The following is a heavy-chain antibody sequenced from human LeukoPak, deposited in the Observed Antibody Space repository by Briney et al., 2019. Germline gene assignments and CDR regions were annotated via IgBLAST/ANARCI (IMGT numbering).Heavy chain of an antibody. Sequence: GGSLRLSXAASGFTFSSYAMSWVRQAPGKGLEWVSTISGSGGSTYYAVSVKGRFTISRDNSKNTLYLQMNSLRAEDTAVYYCAKGDIVVVVAATDYWGQGTLVTVSS. J-gene: IGHJ4*02. D-gene: IGHD2-15*01. CDR1: GFTFSSYA. CDR3: AKGDIVVVVAATDY. CDR2: ISGSGGST. V-gene: IGHV3-23*01.